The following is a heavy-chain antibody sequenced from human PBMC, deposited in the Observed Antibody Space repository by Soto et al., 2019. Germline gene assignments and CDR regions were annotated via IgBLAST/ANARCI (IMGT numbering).Heavy chain of an antibody. D-gene: IGHD3-22*01. Sequence: QVQLQESGPGLVQPSQTLYLTCTVSGGSIVSGTFYWSWIRLHPGEGLDLIGYIVDSGTTYYNRTLKSRVTISVATSKNHFSLKLRSVTAADTAVYYCAGDYWGYSLFDSWGKGILVTVSS. CDR1: GGSIVSGTFY. J-gene: IGHJ4*02. CDR3: AGDYWGYSLFDS. V-gene: IGHV4-31*03. CDR2: IVDSGTT.